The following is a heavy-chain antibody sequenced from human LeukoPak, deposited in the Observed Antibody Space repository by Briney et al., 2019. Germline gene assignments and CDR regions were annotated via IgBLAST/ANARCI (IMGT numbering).Heavy chain of an antibody. CDR1: GFTFSSYG. D-gene: IGHD2-2*01. CDR3: AKDGLGSTSSRGYYYMDV. V-gene: IGHV3-30*02. J-gene: IGHJ6*03. Sequence: GGSLRLSCAASGFTFSSYGMHWVRQAPGKGLEWVAYIRNDGGDKYYADSVTGRFTISGDNSKNTLYLQMNSLRAEDTALYYCAKDGLGSTSSRGYYYMDVWGKGTTVTVPS. CDR2: IRNDGGDK.